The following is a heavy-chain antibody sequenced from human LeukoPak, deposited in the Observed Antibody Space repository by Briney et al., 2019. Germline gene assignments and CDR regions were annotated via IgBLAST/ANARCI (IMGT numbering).Heavy chain of an antibody. D-gene: IGHD1-26*01. V-gene: IGHV3-30*18. CDR3: AKAAGGATSLFDY. CDR1: GFTFSNYG. Sequence: GGSLRLSCAASGFTFSNYGMHWVRQAPGKGLEWVAVISHDGSNKYYADSVKGRFTISRDNSKNTLCLQMNSLRAEDTAVYYCAKAAGGATSLFDYWGQGTLVTVSS. J-gene: IGHJ4*02. CDR2: ISHDGSNK.